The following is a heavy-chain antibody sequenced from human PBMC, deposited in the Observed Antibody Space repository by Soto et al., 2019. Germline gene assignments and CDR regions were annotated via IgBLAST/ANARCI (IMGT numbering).Heavy chain of an antibody. CDR3: ARQTAWGTLKTAMDV. J-gene: IGHJ6*02. D-gene: IGHD7-27*01. CDR2: IYPGDSDT. Sequence: GESLKISCQVSGYSFTTYWVAWVRQMPGKGLEWMGIIYPGDSDTRYSPSFQGQVTISADKSITTAYLQWISLKASDTAIYYRARQTAWGTLKTAMDVWGQGTTVTVSS. V-gene: IGHV5-51*01. CDR1: GYSFTTYW.